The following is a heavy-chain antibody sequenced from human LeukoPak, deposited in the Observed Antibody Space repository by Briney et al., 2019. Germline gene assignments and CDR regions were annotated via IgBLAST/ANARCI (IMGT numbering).Heavy chain of an antibody. CDR2: ISDIGGHT. Sequence: GGSLRLSCAASGFTFSSYGMHWVRQAPGKGLEWVSAISDIGGHTYYADSVRGRFTISRDNSKNTLYLQMNSLRAEDTAVYYCAKCLMGSYYYGMDVWGQGTTVTVSS. J-gene: IGHJ6*02. V-gene: IGHV3-23*01. CDR3: AKCLMGSYYYGMDV. D-gene: IGHD3-16*01. CDR1: GFTFSSYG.